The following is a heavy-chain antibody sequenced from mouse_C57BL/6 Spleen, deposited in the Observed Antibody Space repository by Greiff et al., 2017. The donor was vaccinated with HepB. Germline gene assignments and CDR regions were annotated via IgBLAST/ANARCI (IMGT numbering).Heavy chain of an antibody. CDR2: ISDGGSYT. V-gene: IGHV5-4*01. J-gene: IGHJ4*01. CDR1: GFTFSSYA. CDR3: ARDNDYGVDAMDY. D-gene: IGHD2-4*01. Sequence: EVKLEESGGGLVKPGGSLKLSCAASGFTFSSYAMSWVRQTPEKRLEWVATISDGGSYTYYPDNVKGRFTISRDNAKNNLYLQMSHLKSEDTAMYYCARDNDYGVDAMDYWGQGTSVTVSS.